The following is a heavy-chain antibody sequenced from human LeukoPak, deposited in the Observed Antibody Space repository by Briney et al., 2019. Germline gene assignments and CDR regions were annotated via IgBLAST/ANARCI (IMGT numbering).Heavy chain of an antibody. V-gene: IGHV5-51*01. CDR3: ARQRDSGFDFDS. J-gene: IGHJ4*02. CDR1: GYSFTNYW. Sequence: GESPKISCMGSGYSFTNYWIGWVRQVPGSGLEWMGVIYPSDSDTRYSPSFQDQVTISADKSIDTAYLQWSSLKASDTAMYYCARQRDSGFDFDSWGQGTLVTVSS. CDR2: IYPSDSDT. D-gene: IGHD5-12*01.